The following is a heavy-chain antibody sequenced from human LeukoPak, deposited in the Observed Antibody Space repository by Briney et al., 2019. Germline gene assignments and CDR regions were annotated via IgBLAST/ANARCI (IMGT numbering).Heavy chain of an antibody. CDR3: AKSPIVVVPAPIDAVFDY. D-gene: IGHD2-2*01. Sequence: PGGSLRLSCAASGFTFSSYGMHWVRQAPGKGLEWVALISYDGSNQYYADSVKGRFTISRDNSKNTLYLQMNSLRAEDTALYYCAKSPIVVVPAPIDAVFDYWGQGTLVTVSS. V-gene: IGHV3-30*18. J-gene: IGHJ4*02. CDR1: GFTFSSYG. CDR2: ISYDGSNQ.